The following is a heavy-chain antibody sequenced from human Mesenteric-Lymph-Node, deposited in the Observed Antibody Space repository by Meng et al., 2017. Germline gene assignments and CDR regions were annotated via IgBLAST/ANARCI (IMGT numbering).Heavy chain of an antibody. D-gene: IGHD2-21*01. CDR3: ASFDHIPRRNYFDY. CDR2: IHYSGTT. J-gene: IGHJ4*02. Sequence: HVQLQESGPGLVKPSQTLSLTCTVSDGFTTSDDYYWSWIRQPPGKGLEWIGYIHYSGTTYYNPSLKSRIAISLDTSKNQFSLNLNSMTAADTAVYYCASFDHIPRRNYFDYWGQGTLVTVSS. V-gene: IGHV4-30-4*01. CDR1: DGFTTSDDYY.